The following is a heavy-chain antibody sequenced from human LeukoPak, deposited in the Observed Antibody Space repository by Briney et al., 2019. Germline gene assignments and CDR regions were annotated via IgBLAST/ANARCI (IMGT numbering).Heavy chain of an antibody. J-gene: IGHJ5*02. CDR3: ARDREPYDFWSGYWNWFDP. Sequence: ASVKVSCKASGYTVTGYYMHWERQAPGQGLEWMGWITPTRGGTNYAKKFQGRVTMTTDTSISTAYMELSRLRSDDTAVYYCARDREPYDFWSGYWNWFDPWGQGTLVTVSS. CDR1: GYTVTGYY. D-gene: IGHD3-3*01. V-gene: IGHV1-2*02. CDR2: ITPTRGGT.